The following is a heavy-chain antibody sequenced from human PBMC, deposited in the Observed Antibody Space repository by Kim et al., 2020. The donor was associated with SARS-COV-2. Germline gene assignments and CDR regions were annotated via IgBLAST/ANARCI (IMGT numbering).Heavy chain of an antibody. CDR1: GFTFSSYG. J-gene: IGHJ4*02. D-gene: IGHD3-9*01. Sequence: GGSLRLSCAASGFTFSSYGMHWVRQAPGKGLEWVAVIWYDGSNKYYADSVKGRFTISRDNSKNTLYLQMNSLRAEDTAVYYCARDYDILTGYYFDYWGQGTRLTVSS. CDR2: IWYDGSNK. V-gene: IGHV3-33*01. CDR3: ARDYDILTGYYFDY.